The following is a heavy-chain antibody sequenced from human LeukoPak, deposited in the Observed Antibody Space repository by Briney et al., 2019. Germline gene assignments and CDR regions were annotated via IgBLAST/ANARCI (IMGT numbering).Heavy chain of an antibody. D-gene: IGHD1-26*01. CDR3: AKSGDSGPKWEDGHFDY. V-gene: IGHV3-43D*03. Sequence: GGSLRLSCAASGFTFDDYAMHWVRQAPGKGLEWVSLISWDGGSTYYADSVKGRFTISRDNSKNSLYLQMNSLRAEDTALYYCAKSGDSGPKWEDGHFDYWGQGTLVTVSS. J-gene: IGHJ4*02. CDR2: ISWDGGST. CDR1: GFTFDDYA.